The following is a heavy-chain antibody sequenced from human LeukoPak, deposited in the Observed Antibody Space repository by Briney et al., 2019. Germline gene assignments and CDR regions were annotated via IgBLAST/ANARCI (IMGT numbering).Heavy chain of an antibody. CDR3: ARGLVVRGAIDY. J-gene: IGHJ4*02. CDR1: GGSFSGYY. V-gene: IGHV4-34*01. CDR2: INHSGST. Sequence: SGTLSLTCAVYGGSFSGYYWSWIRQPPGKGLEWIGEINHSGSTNYNPSLKSRVTISVDTSKNQFSLELSSVTAADTAVYYCARGLVVRGAIDYWGQGTLVTVSS. D-gene: IGHD3-10*01.